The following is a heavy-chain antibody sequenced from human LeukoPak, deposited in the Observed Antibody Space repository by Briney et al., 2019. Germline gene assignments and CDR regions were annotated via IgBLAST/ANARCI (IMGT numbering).Heavy chain of an antibody. D-gene: IGHD3-9*01. CDR2: IRGSGSST. CDR3: AKVRSDYYDILTGNYNPLFDY. CDR1: GFTFSSNA. J-gene: IGHJ4*02. Sequence: GGSLRLSCAASGFTFSSNAMSWVRQAPGKGLEWVSAIRGSGSSTYYADSVKGRFTISRDNSENALYLQMNSLRAEDTAVYYCAKVRSDYYDILTGNYNPLFDYWGQGPLVTVSS. V-gene: IGHV3-23*01.